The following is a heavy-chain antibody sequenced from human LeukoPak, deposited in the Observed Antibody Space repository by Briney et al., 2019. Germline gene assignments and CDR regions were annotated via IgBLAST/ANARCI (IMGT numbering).Heavy chain of an antibody. V-gene: IGHV3-74*01. D-gene: IGHD3-22*01. Sequence: GGSLRLSCAASGFTFSSYWMHWVRQPPGKGLVWVSRINGDGSSTIYADSVKGRFTISRDNAKNSLYLQMNSLRAEDTAFYYCARLRNYDSSGYYFEIDYWGQGTLVTVSS. J-gene: IGHJ4*02. CDR1: GFTFSSYW. CDR2: INGDGSST. CDR3: ARLRNYDSSGYYFEIDY.